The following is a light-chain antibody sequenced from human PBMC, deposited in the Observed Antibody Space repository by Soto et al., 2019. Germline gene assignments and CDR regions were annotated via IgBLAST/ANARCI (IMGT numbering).Light chain of an antibody. J-gene: IGKJ4*02. Sequence: DIVMTQSPDSLAVSLGERATINCKSSQSVLYSSNNQNYLAWYQQKPGQPPKLLIYWASTRQSGVPDRISGSGSGTDFTLTISSLQAEDLAVYYCQQYRSPPLTFGRGTKVEIK. CDR2: WAS. CDR1: QSVLYSSNNQNY. CDR3: QQYRSPPLT. V-gene: IGKV4-1*01.